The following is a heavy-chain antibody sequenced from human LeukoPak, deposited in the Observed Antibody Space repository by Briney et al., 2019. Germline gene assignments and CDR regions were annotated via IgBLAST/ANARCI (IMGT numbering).Heavy chain of an antibody. V-gene: IGHV1-18*01. CDR3: ARSMVRGVTRLPFGWFDP. D-gene: IGHD3-10*01. CDR2: ISAYNGNT. J-gene: IGHJ5*02. Sequence: GASVKVSCKASGYTFTSYGISWVRQAPGQGLEWMGWISAYNGNTNYAQKLQGRVTMTTDTSTSTAYMELRSLRSDDTAVYYCARSMVRGVTRLPFGWFDPWGQGTLVTVSS. CDR1: GYTFTSYG.